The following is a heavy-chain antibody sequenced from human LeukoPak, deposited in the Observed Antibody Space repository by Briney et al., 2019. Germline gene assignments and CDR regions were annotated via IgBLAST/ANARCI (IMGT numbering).Heavy chain of an antibody. CDR2: INHSGST. CDR1: GGSFSGYY. D-gene: IGHD6-19*01. CDR3: ASLGRIAVAGTAATS. J-gene: IGHJ4*02. V-gene: IGHV4-34*01. Sequence: SETLSLTCAVYGGSFSGYYWSWIRQPPVKGLEWIGEINHSGSTNYNPSLKSRVTISVDTSKNQFSLKLSSVTAADTAVYYCASLGRIAVAGTAATSWGRGTLVTVSS.